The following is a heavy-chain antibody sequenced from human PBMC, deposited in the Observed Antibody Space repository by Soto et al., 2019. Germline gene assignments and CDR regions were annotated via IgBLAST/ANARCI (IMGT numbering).Heavy chain of an antibody. J-gene: IGHJ4*02. CDR3: AKDIWIQYFYGSGSYYNGPGPFDY. Sequence: GGSLRLSCAASEFTFSNYAMSWVRQAPGKGLEWVSSISDNGGTTYYADSVKGRFTISRDNAKNTLYLQMNSLRAEDTALYYCAKDIWIQYFYGSGSYYNGPGPFDYWGQGTLVTVSS. CDR1: EFTFSNYA. V-gene: IGHV3-23*01. D-gene: IGHD3-10*01. CDR2: ISDNGGTT.